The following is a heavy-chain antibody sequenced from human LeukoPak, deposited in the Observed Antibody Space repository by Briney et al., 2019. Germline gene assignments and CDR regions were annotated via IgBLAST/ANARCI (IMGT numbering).Heavy chain of an antibody. CDR1: GGTFISYA. D-gene: IGHD3-22*01. Sequence: ASVKVSCKASGGTFISYAISWVRQAPGQGLEWMGRIIPIFGTANYAQKFQGRVTITTDESTSTAYMELSSLRSEDTAVYYCAREYYYDSPHCWGQGTLVTVSS. CDR3: AREYYYDSPHC. J-gene: IGHJ4*02. CDR2: IIPIFGTA. V-gene: IGHV1-69*05.